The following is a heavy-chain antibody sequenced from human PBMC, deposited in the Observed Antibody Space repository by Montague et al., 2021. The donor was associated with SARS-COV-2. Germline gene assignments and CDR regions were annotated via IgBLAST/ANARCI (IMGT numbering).Heavy chain of an antibody. D-gene: IGHD3/OR15-3a*01. V-gene: IGHV4-4*02. CDR2: TYLSGFT. CDR3: ARGGLGNRGFDY. J-gene: IGHJ4*02. Sequence: SETLSLTCVVSDVSLSSSTWWSWVRQSPGKGLEWVGETYLSGFTXYNPSVKSRVTISLDDSGSQFSLRLTSVTAADTAVYFCARGGLGNRGFDYWGQGALVTVSS. CDR1: DVSLSSSTW.